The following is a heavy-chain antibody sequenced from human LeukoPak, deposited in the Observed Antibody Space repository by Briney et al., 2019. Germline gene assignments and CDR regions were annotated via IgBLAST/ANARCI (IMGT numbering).Heavy chain of an antibody. J-gene: IGHJ4*02. Sequence: GGSLRLSCAASGFTFSSYSMNWVRQAPGKGLEWVSSISTSGTYIHYADSVKGRFTISRDNAKNSLFLLMNSLRAEDTAVYYCARVPGSCPNGVCPTESDWGQGTLVTVSS. V-gene: IGHV3-21*01. CDR2: ISTSGTYI. CDR3: ARVPGSCPNGVCPTESD. CDR1: GFTFSSYS. D-gene: IGHD2-8*01.